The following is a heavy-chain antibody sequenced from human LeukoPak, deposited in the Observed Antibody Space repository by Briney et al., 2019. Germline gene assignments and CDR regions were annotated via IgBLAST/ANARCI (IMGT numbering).Heavy chain of an antibody. CDR2: ISGSGGST. Sequence: GGSLRLSCAASGFTFSSYAMSWVRQAPGKGLEWVSAISGSGGSTYYADSVKGRFTISRDNSKNTLYLQMNSLRAEDTAVYYCARGPHYDFWSGSFDYWGQGTLVTVSS. CDR1: GFTFSSYA. V-gene: IGHV3-23*01. CDR3: ARGPHYDFWSGSFDY. D-gene: IGHD3-3*01. J-gene: IGHJ4*02.